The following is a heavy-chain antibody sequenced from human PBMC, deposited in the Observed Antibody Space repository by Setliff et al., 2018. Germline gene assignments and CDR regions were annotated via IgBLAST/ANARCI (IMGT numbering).Heavy chain of an antibody. CDR1: GNSFTVFY. CDR2: ISGYNGYT. D-gene: IGHD2-15*01. J-gene: IGHJ5*02. CDR3: ARDSPEMVAPPAAHCFDP. V-gene: IGHV1-18*04. Sequence: ASVKVSCKSSGNSFTVFYLHWVRQAPGQGLEWMGWISGYNGYTVYAQNFQGRVTMTTDTSTSTAYMELRSLRSDDTAVYYCARDSPEMVAPPAAHCFDPWGQGTLVTVSS.